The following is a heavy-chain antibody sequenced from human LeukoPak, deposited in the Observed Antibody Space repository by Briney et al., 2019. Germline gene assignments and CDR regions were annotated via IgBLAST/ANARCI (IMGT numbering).Heavy chain of an antibody. J-gene: IGHJ4*02. CDR1: GGSFSGYY. CDR3: ARVSSSWYFDY. V-gene: IGHV4-34*01. D-gene: IGHD6-13*01. CDR2: INHSGST. Sequence: SETLSLTCAVYGGSFSGYYWSWIRQPPGKGLEWIGEINHSGSTNYNPSLKSRVTISVDTSKNQFSLKLSSVTAADTAVYYCARVSSSWYFDYWGQGTLVTISS.